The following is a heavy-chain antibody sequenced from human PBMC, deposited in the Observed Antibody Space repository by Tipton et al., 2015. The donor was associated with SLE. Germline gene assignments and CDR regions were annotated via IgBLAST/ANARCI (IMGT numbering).Heavy chain of an antibody. CDR2: TYYRSKYYN. Sequence: GLVKPSQTLSLTCAISGDSVPSNSAAWNWIRQSPSRGLEWLGRTYYRSKYYNDYAVFVKSRITINPDTSKNQFSLQLNSVTPEDTAVYYCARDNWNYGGVDYYMDVWGKGTTVTVSS. V-gene: IGHV6-1*01. CDR1: GDSVPSNSAA. CDR3: ARDNWNYGGVDYYMDV. D-gene: IGHD1-7*01. J-gene: IGHJ6*03.